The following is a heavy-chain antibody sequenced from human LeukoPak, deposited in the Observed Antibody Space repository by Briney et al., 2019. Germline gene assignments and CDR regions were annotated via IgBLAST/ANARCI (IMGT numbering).Heavy chain of an antibody. D-gene: IGHD2-15*01. V-gene: IGHV3-23*01. CDR3: VRDNPRCCGVVPANIDDY. Sequence: GGSLRLSCAASGFTFSSYAMSWVRQAPGKGLEWVSAISGSGGSTYYADSVKGRFTISRDNSKNTLYLQMNSLRAEDTAVYYCVRDNPRCCGVVPANIDDYWGQGTLVTVSS. CDR2: ISGSGGST. J-gene: IGHJ4*02. CDR1: GFTFSSYA.